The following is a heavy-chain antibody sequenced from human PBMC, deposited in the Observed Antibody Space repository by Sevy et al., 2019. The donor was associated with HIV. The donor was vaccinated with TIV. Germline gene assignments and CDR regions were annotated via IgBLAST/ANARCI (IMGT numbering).Heavy chain of an antibody. Sequence: GGSLRLSCAASGFTFSNAWMSWVRQAPGKGLEWVGRIKSKTDGGTTDYAAPVKGRFTISRDDSKNTLYLQMNSLKTEETAVYYCTTSYYYDSSGYFRPYYFDYWGQGTLVTVSS. CDR3: TTSYYYDSSGYFRPYYFDY. CDR2: IKSKTDGGTT. D-gene: IGHD3-22*01. J-gene: IGHJ4*02. CDR1: GFTFSNAW. V-gene: IGHV3-15*01.